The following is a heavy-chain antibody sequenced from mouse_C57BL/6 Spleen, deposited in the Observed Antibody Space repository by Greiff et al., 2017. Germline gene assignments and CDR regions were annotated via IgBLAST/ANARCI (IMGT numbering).Heavy chain of an antibody. Sequence: EVMLVEPGGGLVKPGGSLKLSCAASGFTFSDYGMHWVRQAPEKGLEWVAYISSGSSTIYYADTVKGRFTNSRNNAKNTLFRQMTSLRSEDTAMYYCARSDYGYAMECWGQGTSVTVSS. V-gene: IGHV5-17*01. CDR3: ARSDYGYAMEC. J-gene: IGHJ4*01. CDR2: ISSGSSTI. CDR1: GFTFSDYG. D-gene: IGHD1-1*02.